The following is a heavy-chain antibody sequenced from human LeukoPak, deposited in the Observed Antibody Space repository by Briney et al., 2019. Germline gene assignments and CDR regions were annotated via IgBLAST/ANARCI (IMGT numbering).Heavy chain of an antibody. J-gene: IGHJ5*02. D-gene: IGHD3-10*01. Sequence: SETLSLTCSVSGASISDSHWSWIRRPPGKGLEWIAYISYSGSAKYNPSPQSRVTMSADTSKNHASLWLTSVTAADTAVYYCARQSRTTLIRGILITDANWFDPWGQGILVTVSS. CDR1: GASISDSH. CDR3: ARQSRTTLIRGILITDANWFDP. V-gene: IGHV4-59*08. CDR2: ISYSGSA.